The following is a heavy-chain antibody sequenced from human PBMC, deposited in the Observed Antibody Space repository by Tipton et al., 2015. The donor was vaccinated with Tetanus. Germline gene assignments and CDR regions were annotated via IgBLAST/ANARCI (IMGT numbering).Heavy chain of an antibody. V-gene: IGHV3-21*06. Sequence: GSLRLSCAASGFSFSHYSMNWLRQAPGKGLEWVSSISGSSRYIYYGDSVKGRFTSSRDNAKNSLYLQMDSLRAEDTAVYYCARDSTAFTFGSNWFDPWGQGILVTVSS. D-gene: IGHD1-26*01. CDR1: GFSFSHYS. J-gene: IGHJ5*02. CDR3: ARDSTAFTFGSNWFDP. CDR2: ISGSSRYI.